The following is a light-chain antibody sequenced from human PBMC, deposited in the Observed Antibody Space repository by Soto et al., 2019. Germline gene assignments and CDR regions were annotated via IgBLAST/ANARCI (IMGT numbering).Light chain of an antibody. CDR1: QDIKNF. CDR3: QQYDDLPYT. Sequence: DIQLTQSPSSLSASVGDRVTITCQASQDIKNFLNWYQQKPGKAPKLLIYDGSSLETGVTSRFSGSGSGTDFTFAISSLQPEDIATYYCQQYDDLPYTFGHGTKREI. CDR2: DGS. V-gene: IGKV1-33*01. J-gene: IGKJ2*01.